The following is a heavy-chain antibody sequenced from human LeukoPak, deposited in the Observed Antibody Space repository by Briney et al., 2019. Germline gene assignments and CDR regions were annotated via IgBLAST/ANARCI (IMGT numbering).Heavy chain of an antibody. CDR2: IYPGDSDT. D-gene: IGHD2-8*01. V-gene: IGHV5-51*01. CDR3: ARHLGYCTNGVCYTTFDY. Sequence: GESLKISCKGSGYSFTNYWIGWMRQMPGKGLEWMGNIYPGDSDTRYSASFQGQVTISADKSITTAYLQWSSLKASDTAMYYCARHLGYCTNGVCYTTFDYWGQETLVTVSS. J-gene: IGHJ4*02. CDR1: GYSFTNYW.